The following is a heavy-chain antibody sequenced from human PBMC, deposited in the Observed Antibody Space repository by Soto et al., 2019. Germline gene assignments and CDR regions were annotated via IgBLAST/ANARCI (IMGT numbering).Heavy chain of an antibody. CDR1: GFTFSSYG. CDR2: ISYDGSNK. Sequence: QVQLVESGGGVVQPGRSLRLSCAASGFTFSSYGMHWVRQAPGKGLEWVAVISYDGSNKYYADSVKGRFTISRDNSKNTLYLQMNSLRAEDTAVYYCASYDILTGYLLAFDIWGQGTMVTVSS. J-gene: IGHJ3*02. V-gene: IGHV3-30*03. CDR3: ASYDILTGYLLAFDI. D-gene: IGHD3-9*01.